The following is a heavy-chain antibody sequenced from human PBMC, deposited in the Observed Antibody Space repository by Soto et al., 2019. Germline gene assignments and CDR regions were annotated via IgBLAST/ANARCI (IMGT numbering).Heavy chain of an antibody. J-gene: IGHJ2*01. D-gene: IGHD2-21*02. CDR2: INHSGST. Sequence: PPGKGLEWIGEINHSGSTNYNPSLKSRVAISVDTSKNQCSLKLSSVTAADTAVYYCAKICLTAKVGILGWSTVPAFLVTLSTDL. CDR3: AKICLTAKVGILGWSTVPAFLVTLSTDL. V-gene: IGHV4-34*01.